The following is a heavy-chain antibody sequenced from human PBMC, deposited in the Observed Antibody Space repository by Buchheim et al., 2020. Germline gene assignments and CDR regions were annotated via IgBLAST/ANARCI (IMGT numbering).Heavy chain of an antibody. Sequence: QLVESGGGLVHPGGSLRLSCAASGFTFTTSWMTWVRQAPGKGLEWVANITQDGREKYYVDSVKGRFTISRDKAKNSMYLQMNSLRADDTAVYYCARDRIVEYSSSSTYGWFDTWGQGTL. CDR3: ARDRIVEYSSSSTYGWFDT. CDR2: ITQDGREK. CDR1: GFTFTTSW. D-gene: IGHD6-6*01. V-gene: IGHV3-7*01. J-gene: IGHJ5*02.